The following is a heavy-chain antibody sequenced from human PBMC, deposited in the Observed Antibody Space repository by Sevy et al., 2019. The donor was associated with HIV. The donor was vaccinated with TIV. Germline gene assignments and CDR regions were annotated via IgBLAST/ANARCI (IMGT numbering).Heavy chain of an antibody. V-gene: IGHV3-48*03. CDR3: ARDLPPSATTVAHFDY. D-gene: IGHD4-17*01. Sequence: LSLTCAASGFSFSSYEMNWVRQAPGKGLEWVSFITSSGSTKHYSDSVRGRFTISRDNAEYSLSLQMNSLRAEDTAIYYCARDLPPSATTVAHFDYWGQGTLVTVSS. CDR1: GFSFSSYE. CDR2: ITSSGSTK. J-gene: IGHJ4*02.